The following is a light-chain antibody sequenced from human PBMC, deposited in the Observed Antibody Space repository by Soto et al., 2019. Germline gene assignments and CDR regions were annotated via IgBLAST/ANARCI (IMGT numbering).Light chain of an antibody. V-gene: IGLV1-44*01. Sequence: QSVLTQSPSASGTPGQRVTISCSGSSSSFKTNSVQWFQQLPGTAPKLLIHNNNQRPSGVPDRFSGSKSGTSASLAISGLQSEDEGDYYCAPWDASLGWVFGGGTKLTVL. CDR1: SSSFKTNS. J-gene: IGLJ3*02. CDR3: APWDASLGWV. CDR2: NNN.